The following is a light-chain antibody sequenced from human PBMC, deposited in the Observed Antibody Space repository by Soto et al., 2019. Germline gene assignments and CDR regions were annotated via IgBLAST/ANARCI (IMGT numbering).Light chain of an antibody. CDR1: SSDVGGYNY. Sequence: QPASVSGSPGQSITISCTGTSSDVGGYNYVCWYQQHPGKAPKLIIYDVTSRPSGVSDRFSGSKSGNTASLSISGLQAEDEADYYCSSYTSSSTVVFGGGTKLTVL. J-gene: IGLJ2*01. CDR2: DVT. V-gene: IGLV2-14*01. CDR3: SSYTSSSTVV.